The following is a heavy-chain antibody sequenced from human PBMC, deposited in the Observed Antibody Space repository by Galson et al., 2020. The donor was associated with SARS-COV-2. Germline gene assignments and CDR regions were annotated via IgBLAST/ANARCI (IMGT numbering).Heavy chain of an antibody. J-gene: IGHJ2*01. V-gene: IGHV4-38-2*01. CDR2: IYPTGRT. CDR3: ARQGVNMIVLVTVPCWFFDL. D-gene: IGHD2-21*02. CDR1: GYSVSTTNY. Sequence: SETLSLTCAVSGYSVSTTNYWGWVRLAPGKGLEWIGSIYPTGRTYYNPSLESRVTISVDTSRNQFSLTLASVTAADTAFYYCARQGVNMIVLVTVPCWFFDLWGRGTLVTVSS.